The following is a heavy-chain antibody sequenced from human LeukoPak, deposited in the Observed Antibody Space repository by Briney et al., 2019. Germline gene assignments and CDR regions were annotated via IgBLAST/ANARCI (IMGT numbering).Heavy chain of an antibody. V-gene: IGHV4-38-2*02. D-gene: IGHD3-3*02. CDR1: GYSISSGYF. CDR2: IYHSGST. J-gene: IGHJ3*02. CDR3: ARESENLHVLGDAFDI. Sequence: PSETLSLTCTVSGYSISSGYFWGWIRQPPGKGLEWIGSIYHSGSTSYNPSLKSRLTISVDTSKNQFSLKLNFVTAADTAMYYCARESENLHVLGDAFDIWGQGTMVTVSS.